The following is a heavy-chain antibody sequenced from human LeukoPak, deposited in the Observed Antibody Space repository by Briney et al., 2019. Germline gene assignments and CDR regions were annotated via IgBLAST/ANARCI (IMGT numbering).Heavy chain of an antibody. V-gene: IGHV3-21*01. J-gene: IGHJ2*01. CDR1: GFTFGAYT. CDR3: ARDRYGDSVALDFWYFDL. D-gene: IGHD4-17*01. CDR2: IFSRSESI. Sequence: PGGSLRLSCAASGFTFGAYTMNWVRQAPGKGLEWVSCIFSRSESIFYADSVKGRFTISRDNAKNSLYLQMDSLRAEDTAVYYCARDRYGDSVALDFWYFDLWGRGTLVTVSS.